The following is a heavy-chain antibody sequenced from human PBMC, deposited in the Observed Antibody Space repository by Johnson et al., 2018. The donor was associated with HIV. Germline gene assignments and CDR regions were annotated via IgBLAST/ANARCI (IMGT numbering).Heavy chain of an antibody. CDR1: GFTFSSYW. CDR3: AKDITDQAI. V-gene: IGHV3-7*01. Sequence: EVQLVESGGGVVQPGRSLRLSCAASGFTFSSYWMHWVRQAPGKGLEWVANIKQDGSEKYYVDSVKGRFTISRDNSKNTLYLQMNSLRAEDTAVYCCAKDITDQAIWGQGTMVTVSS. CDR2: IKQDGSEK. J-gene: IGHJ3*02.